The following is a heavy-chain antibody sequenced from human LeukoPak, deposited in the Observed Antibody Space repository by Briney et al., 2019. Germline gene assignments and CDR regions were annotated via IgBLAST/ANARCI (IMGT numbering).Heavy chain of an antibody. CDR3: ARLRITMKLGAFDI. D-gene: IGHD3-22*01. CDR2: ISDSDNTI. Sequence: GGSLRLSCVASGFTFSSYEMNWVRQAPGKGLEWLSYISDSDNTIYYADSVKGRFTISRDNSKNTLYLQMNSLRAEDTAVYYCARLRITMKLGAFDIWGQGTMVTVSS. J-gene: IGHJ3*02. V-gene: IGHV3-48*03. CDR1: GFTFSSYE.